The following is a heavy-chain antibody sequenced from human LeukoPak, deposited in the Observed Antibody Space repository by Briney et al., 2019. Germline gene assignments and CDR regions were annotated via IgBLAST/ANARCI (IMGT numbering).Heavy chain of an antibody. D-gene: IGHD5-12*01. Sequence: SETLALTCTVSGGSISSYYWSWLRQPPGKGLEWIGYIYYSGSTNYNPSLKSRVTISVDTSKNQFSLKLSSVTAADTAVYYCARHVATLYYFDYWGQGTLVTVSS. CDR3: ARHVATLYYFDY. CDR2: IYYSGST. J-gene: IGHJ4*02. CDR1: GGSISSYY. V-gene: IGHV4-59*01.